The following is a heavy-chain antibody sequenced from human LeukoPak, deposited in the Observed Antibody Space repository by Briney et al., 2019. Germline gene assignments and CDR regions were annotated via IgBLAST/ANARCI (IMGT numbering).Heavy chain of an antibody. V-gene: IGHV4-59*08. CDR2: VYYTGVT. CDR3: ARRVATKPKYCFDS. D-gene: IGHD5-24*01. Sequence: SETLSLTCTVSGGSITTYYWTWLRQPPGKAPEWIGFVYYTGVTKYNPSLESRVTISLDASKNQFSLKLNSVTAADTAVYYCARRVATKPKYCFDSWGLGTLVTVSS. J-gene: IGHJ4*02. CDR1: GGSITTYY.